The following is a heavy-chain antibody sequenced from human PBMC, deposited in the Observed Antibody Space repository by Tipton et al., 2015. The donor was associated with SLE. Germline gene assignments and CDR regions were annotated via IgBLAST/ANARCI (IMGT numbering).Heavy chain of an antibody. D-gene: IGHD3-10*01. CDR3: AGGLARGAFDI. V-gene: IGHV4-34*01. CDR2: INHSGST. CDR1: GGSFSGYY. J-gene: IGHJ3*02. Sequence: SLTCAVYGGSFSGYYWSWIRQPPGKGLEWIGEINHSGSTNYNPSLKSRVTISVDTSKNQFSLKLSSVTAADTAVYYCAGGLARGAFDIWGQGTMVTVSS.